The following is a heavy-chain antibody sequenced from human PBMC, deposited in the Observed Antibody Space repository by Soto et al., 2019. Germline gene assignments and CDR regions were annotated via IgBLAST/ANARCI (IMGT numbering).Heavy chain of an antibody. CDR3: ARGIFGEPYYYYYGMDV. V-gene: IGHV4-34*01. J-gene: IGHJ6*02. CDR2: INHSGST. CDR1: GGSFSGYY. D-gene: IGHD3-3*01. Sequence: SETLSLTCAVYGGSFSGYYWSWIRQPPGKGLEWIGEINHSGSTNYNPSLKSRVTISVDTSKNQFSLKLSSVTAADTAVYYCARGIFGEPYYYYYGMDVWGQGTTVTVSS.